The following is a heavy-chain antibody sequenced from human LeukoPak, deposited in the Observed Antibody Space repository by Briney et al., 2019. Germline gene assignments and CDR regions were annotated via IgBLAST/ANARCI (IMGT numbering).Heavy chain of an antibody. D-gene: IGHD1-14*01. CDR1: GVSMTNYY. Sequence: SETLSLTCTVSGVSMTNYYWSWIRQPPGKGLEWLAFSHNSGETKYNPSLKSRITISVDTSENEFSLKLSSVTAADTAVYYCARQPGGTAAFDIWGQGTTVTVSA. CDR3: ARQPGGTAAFDI. J-gene: IGHJ3*02. V-gene: IGHV4-59*08. CDR2: SHNSGET.